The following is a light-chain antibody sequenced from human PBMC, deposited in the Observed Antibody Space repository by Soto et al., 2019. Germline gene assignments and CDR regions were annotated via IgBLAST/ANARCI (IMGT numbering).Light chain of an antibody. CDR1: QSVRSN. J-gene: IGKJ1*01. Sequence: EIVLTQSPATLSVSPGERATLSCRASQSVRSNLAWYQQKPGQGPRLLIFGASTRATNIPARFSGSGSVTDFTLTISRLEPEDFAVYYCQQYGSSPRTFGQGTKVDIK. V-gene: IGKV3-20*01. CDR2: GAS. CDR3: QQYGSSPRT.